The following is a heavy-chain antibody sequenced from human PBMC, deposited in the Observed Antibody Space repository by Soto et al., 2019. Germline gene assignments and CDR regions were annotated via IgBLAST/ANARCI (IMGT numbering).Heavy chain of an antibody. D-gene: IGHD6-13*01. CDR3: ARHPERIAQIGWFDP. Sequence: GGSLRLSCAASGFTFSSYSMNWIRQAPGKGLEWVSYISSSSSTIYYADSVKGRFTISRDNAKNSLYLQMNSLRAEDTAVYYCARHPERIAQIGWFDPWGQGTLVTVSS. CDR1: GFTFSSYS. V-gene: IGHV3-48*01. CDR2: ISSSSSTI. J-gene: IGHJ5*02.